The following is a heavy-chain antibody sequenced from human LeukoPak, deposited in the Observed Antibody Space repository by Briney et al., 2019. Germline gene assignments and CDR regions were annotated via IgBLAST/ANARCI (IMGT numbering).Heavy chain of an antibody. CDR3: ARDLWSGYEYGGYYYYYYYMDV. CDR2: IYYSGST. Sequence: SETLSLTCTVSGGSFSTSYWSWIRQFPGKGLEWIGYIYYSGSTNYNPSLKSRVTISVDTSKNQFSLKLSSVTAADTAVYYCARDLWSGYEYGGYYYYYYYMDVWGKGTTVTVSS. D-gene: IGHD3-3*01. J-gene: IGHJ6*03. CDR1: GGSFSTSY. V-gene: IGHV4-59*01.